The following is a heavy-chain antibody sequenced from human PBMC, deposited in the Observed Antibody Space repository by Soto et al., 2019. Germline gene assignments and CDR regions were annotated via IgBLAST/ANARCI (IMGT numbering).Heavy chain of an antibody. J-gene: IGHJ6*02. V-gene: IGHV4-59*01. CDR3: ATQGFGVLHGLVDV. D-gene: IGHD3-10*01. CDR1: GDSISTYY. CDR2: LYYGRSA. Sequence: SETLSLTCAVSGDSISTYYCMWIRQPPGKGLESIGYLYYGRSANYNPSLKSRVTLSVDTSTNQCSLTLSSMTAADTALYYCATQGFGVLHGLVDVWGQGTTVTVSS.